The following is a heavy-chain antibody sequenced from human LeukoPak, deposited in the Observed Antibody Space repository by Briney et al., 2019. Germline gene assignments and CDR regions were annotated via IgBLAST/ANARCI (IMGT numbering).Heavy chain of an antibody. CDR2: ISYDGSNK. CDR3: ASPGFYGDSGI. J-gene: IGHJ3*02. D-gene: IGHD4-17*01. Sequence: PGGSLRLSCAASGFTFSSYAMHWVRQAPGKGLEWVAVISYDGSNKYYADSVKGRFTISRDNSKNTLYLQMNSLRAEDTAVYYCASPGFYGDSGIWGQGTMVTVSS. V-gene: IGHV3-30-3*01. CDR1: GFTFSSYA.